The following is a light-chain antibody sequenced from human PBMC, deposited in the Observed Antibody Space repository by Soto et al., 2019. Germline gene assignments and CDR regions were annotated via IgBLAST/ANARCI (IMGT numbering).Light chain of an antibody. CDR2: DTS. J-gene: IGKJ2*01. CDR1: QNINTF. Sequence: EVVLTQSPATLSLSPGEGATLSCRASQNINTFLGWYQQEPGRSPRLLIYDTSKRAAGIPTRFSGSGSGTNFTLTISSLDPEDFAVYYCQQRSIWPQTFGQGTKLEIK. V-gene: IGKV3-11*01. CDR3: QQRSIWPQT.